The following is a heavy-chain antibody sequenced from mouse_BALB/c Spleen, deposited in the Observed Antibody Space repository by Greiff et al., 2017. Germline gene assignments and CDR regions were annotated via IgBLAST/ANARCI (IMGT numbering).Heavy chain of an antibody. D-gene: IGHD1-1*01. J-gene: IGHJ1*01. V-gene: IGHV1S81*02. Sequence: QVQLQQPGAELVKPGASVKLSCKASGYTFTSYWMHWVKQRPGQGLEWIGEINPSNGRTNYNEKFKSKATLTVDKSSSTAYMQLSSLTSEDSAVYYCARGSSYWYFDVWGAGNTVTVSS. CDR3: ARGSSYWYFDV. CDR1: GYTFTSYW. CDR2: INPSNGRT.